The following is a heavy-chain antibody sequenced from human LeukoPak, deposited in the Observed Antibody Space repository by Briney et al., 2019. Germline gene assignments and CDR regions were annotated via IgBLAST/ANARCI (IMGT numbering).Heavy chain of an antibody. D-gene: IGHD3-10*01. CDR1: GGTFSSYA. Sequence: ASVKVSCKASGGTFSSYAFSWVRQAPGQGLEWMGGIIPIFGTPTYAQNFQGTVTITADDSTGTAYMELSSLRSEDTAVYYCARGVITMVRGAPYYYHGMDVWGKGTTVTVSS. CDR3: ARGVITMVRGAPYYYHGMDV. V-gene: IGHV1-69*13. J-gene: IGHJ6*04. CDR2: IIPIFGTP.